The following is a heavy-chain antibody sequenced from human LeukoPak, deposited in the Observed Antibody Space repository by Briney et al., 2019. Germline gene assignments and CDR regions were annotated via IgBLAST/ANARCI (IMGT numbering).Heavy chain of an antibody. D-gene: IGHD4-17*01. Sequence: GRSLRLSCAASGFTFSSYWMSWVRQAPGKGLEWVANIKQDGSEKYYVDSVKGRFTISRDNAKNSLYLQMNSLRAEDTAVYYCARDHATVTNYYYYYGMDVWGQGTTVTVSS. CDR3: ARDHATVTNYYYYYGMDV. CDR1: GFTFSSYW. J-gene: IGHJ6*02. CDR2: IKQDGSEK. V-gene: IGHV3-7*01.